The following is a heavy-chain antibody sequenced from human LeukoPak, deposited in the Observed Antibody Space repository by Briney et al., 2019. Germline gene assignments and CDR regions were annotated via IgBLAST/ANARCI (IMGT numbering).Heavy chain of an antibody. CDR3: ARGGSQRLVLSYFDY. D-gene: IGHD6-19*01. J-gene: IGHJ4*02. Sequence: GGSLRLSCGASGFTFTTYAMTWVRQAPGKGLEWVSVISGSGSNTYYADSVKGRFTISRDNSKNTLFLQMNSLRPEDTAVYYCARGGSQRLVLSYFDYWGQGTLVTVSS. V-gene: IGHV3-23*01. CDR1: GFTFTTYA. CDR2: ISGSGSNT.